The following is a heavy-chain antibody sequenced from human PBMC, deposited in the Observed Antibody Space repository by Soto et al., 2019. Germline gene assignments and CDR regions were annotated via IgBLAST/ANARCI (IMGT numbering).Heavy chain of an antibody. CDR1: GGSFSGYY. CDR3: AREKVYDFWSGKTGYGMDV. J-gene: IGHJ6*02. V-gene: IGHV4-34*01. CDR2: INHSGST. D-gene: IGHD3-3*01. Sequence: SETLSLTCAVYGGSFSGYYWSWIRQPPGKGLEWIGEINHSGSTNYNPSLKSRVTISVDTSKNQFSLKLSSVTAADTAVYYCAREKVYDFWSGKTGYGMDVWGQGTTVTVSS.